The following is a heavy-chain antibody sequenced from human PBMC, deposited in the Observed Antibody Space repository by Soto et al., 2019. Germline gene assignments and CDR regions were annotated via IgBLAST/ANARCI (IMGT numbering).Heavy chain of an antibody. CDR2: ISAYNGNT. V-gene: IGHV1-18*01. J-gene: IGHJ4*02. Sequence: QVQLVQSGAEVKKPGASVKVSCKASGYTFTSYGISWVRQAPGQGLEWMGWISAYNGNTNYAQKLQGRVTMTTDTSTSTDYMELRSLRSDDTAVYYCATDVLLWFGEVRNFDYWGQGTLVTVSS. D-gene: IGHD3-10*01. CDR1: GYTFTSYG. CDR3: ATDVLLWFGEVRNFDY.